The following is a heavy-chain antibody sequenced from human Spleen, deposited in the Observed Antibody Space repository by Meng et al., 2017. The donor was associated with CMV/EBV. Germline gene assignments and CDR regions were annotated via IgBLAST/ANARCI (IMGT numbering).Heavy chain of an antibody. D-gene: IGHD7-27*01. CDR2: IYSGGTT. CDR1: GFSVTTNY. Sequence: GGSLRLSCVASGFSVTTNYMSWVRQAPGKGLEWVLFIYSGGTTYHADSVKGRFTISRDSSKNTLFLQMNSLRVEDTAVYYCARATGEGGAFDIWGQGTMVTVSS. CDR3: ARATGEGGAFDI. J-gene: IGHJ3*02. V-gene: IGHV3-53*01.